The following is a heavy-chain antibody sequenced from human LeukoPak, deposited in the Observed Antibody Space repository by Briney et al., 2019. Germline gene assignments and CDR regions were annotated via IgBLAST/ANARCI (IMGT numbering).Heavy chain of an antibody. CDR2: ISGSGGNT. CDR3: AKDFLGSIPDAFDV. J-gene: IGHJ3*01. Sequence: GGSLRLSCAASGFTFSRHAMSWVRQAPGKGLEWVSGISGSGGNTYHADSVKGRFTISRDNSKNTLWLQMNSLTAEDTAIYHCAKDFLGSIPDAFDVWGQGTMVTVSS. V-gene: IGHV3-23*01. D-gene: IGHD1-26*01. CDR1: GFTFSRHA.